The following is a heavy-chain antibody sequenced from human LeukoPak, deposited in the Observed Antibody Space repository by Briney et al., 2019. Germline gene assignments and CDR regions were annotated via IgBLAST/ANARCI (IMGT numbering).Heavy chain of an antibody. V-gene: IGHV4-39*07. Sequence: SETLSLTCTVSGGSISSSSYYWGWLRQPPGKGLEWIGSIYYSGSTYYNPSLKSRVTISVDTSKNQFSLKLSSVTAADTAVYYCARDSRDGYIPFDYWGQGTLVTVSS. CDR2: IYYSGST. CDR1: GGSISSSSYY. D-gene: IGHD5-24*01. J-gene: IGHJ4*02. CDR3: ARDSRDGYIPFDY.